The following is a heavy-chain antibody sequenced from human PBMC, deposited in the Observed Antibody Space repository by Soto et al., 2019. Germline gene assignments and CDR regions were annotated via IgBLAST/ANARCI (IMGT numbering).Heavy chain of an antibody. V-gene: IGHV3-7*01. D-gene: IGHD5-18*01. Sequence: GGSLRLSCAASGFMFSAYWMSWVRQAPGKGLEWVANIHGDGGKIYYVDSVKGRFTISRDNAKRSLYLQMNSLRAEDTAVYYCARDFYGGYTYGPGDYWGQGALVTGSS. CDR1: GFMFSAYW. CDR2: IHGDGGKI. J-gene: IGHJ4*02. CDR3: ARDFYGGYTYGPGDY.